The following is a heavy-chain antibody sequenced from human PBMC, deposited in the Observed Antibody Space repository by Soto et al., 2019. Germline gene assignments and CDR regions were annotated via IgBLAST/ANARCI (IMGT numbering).Heavy chain of an antibody. J-gene: IGHJ3*02. CDR3: AKPGQGYDNLDAFDI. D-gene: IGHD5-12*01. Sequence: EVQLLESGGGLAQPGGSLRLSCAVSGFTFSSYAMNWVRQAPGKGLEWVSAISTSAGSTYYADSVKGRYTISRDNSKNTLYLQMSSMRDEVTAVYYCAKPGQGYDNLDAFDIWGQGTMVTVSS. CDR1: GFTFSSYA. CDR2: ISTSAGST. V-gene: IGHV3-23*01.